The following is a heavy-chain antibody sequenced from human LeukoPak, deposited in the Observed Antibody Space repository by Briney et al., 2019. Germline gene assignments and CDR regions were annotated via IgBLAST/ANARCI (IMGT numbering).Heavy chain of an antibody. Sequence: SETLSLTCTVSGGSISSGGYYWSWIRQHPGKGLEWIGYIYYSGSTYCNPSLKSRVTISVDTSKNQFSLKLSSVTAADTAVYYCARDVVINYYYGMDVWGQGTTVTVSS. D-gene: IGHD3-22*01. CDR3: ARDVVINYYYGMDV. V-gene: IGHV4-31*03. CDR2: IYYSGST. CDR1: GGSISSGGYY. J-gene: IGHJ6*02.